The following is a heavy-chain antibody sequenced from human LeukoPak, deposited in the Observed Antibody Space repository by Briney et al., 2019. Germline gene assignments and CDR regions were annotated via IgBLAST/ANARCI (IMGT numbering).Heavy chain of an antibody. CDR1: GFTFSSYS. CDR2: IYSSSSYI. V-gene: IGHV3-21*01. J-gene: IGHJ3*02. CDR3: ARPGITGTMGYGAFDI. D-gene: IGHD1-7*01. Sequence: GGSLRLSCADSGFTFSSYSSNCVRQAPGEGLEWVSPIYSSSSYIYYADPVKGRFTISRDNAQNSLFLQMNSLRVEDPAVYYCARPGITGTMGYGAFDIWGQGTRVTVS.